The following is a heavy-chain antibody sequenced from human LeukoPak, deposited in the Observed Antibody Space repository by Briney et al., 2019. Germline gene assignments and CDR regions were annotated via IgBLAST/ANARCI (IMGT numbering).Heavy chain of an antibody. CDR2: ISGSGGST. D-gene: IGHD2-2*01. J-gene: IGHJ4*02. CDR1: GFTFSSYA. V-gene: IGHV3-23*01. CDR3: ARRLGYCSSSSCYVAPFDY. Sequence: GGSLRLSCTASGFTFSSYAMSWVRQAPGKGLEWVSGISGSGGSTYYADSVKGRFTISRDNSKNTLYLQMNSLRAEDTAVYYCARRLGYCSSSSCYVAPFDYWGQGTLVTVSS.